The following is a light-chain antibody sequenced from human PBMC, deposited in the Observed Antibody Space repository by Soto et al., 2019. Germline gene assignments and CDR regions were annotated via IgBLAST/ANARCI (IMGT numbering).Light chain of an antibody. CDR1: QSISSY. CDR3: QQSYSTPPWT. CDR2: AAS. J-gene: IGKJ1*01. V-gene: IGKV1-39*01. Sequence: IRMTQSPSSFSASTGDRVTITCRASQSISSYLNWYQQKPGKAPKLLIYAASSLQSGVPSRFSGSGSGTDFTLTISSLQPEDFATYYCQQSYSTPPWTFGQGTKVDI.